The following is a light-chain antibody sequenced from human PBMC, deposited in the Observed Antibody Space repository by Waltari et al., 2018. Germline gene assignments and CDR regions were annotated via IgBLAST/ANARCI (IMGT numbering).Light chain of an antibody. CDR1: SSDVGTYDY. V-gene: IGLV2-14*01. Sequence: QSALTQPASVSGSPGQSITISCTGSSSDVGTYDYVSWYQHHPGKAPKLFIYGVSNRPSGVSNRFSGSKSGNTASLTISGVQAEDEADYYCSSYTGSSTLVIFGGGTKLTVL. CDR2: GVS. J-gene: IGLJ2*01. CDR3: SSYTGSSTLVI.